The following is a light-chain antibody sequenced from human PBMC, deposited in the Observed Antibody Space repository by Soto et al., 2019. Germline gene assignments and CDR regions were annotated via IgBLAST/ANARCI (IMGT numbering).Light chain of an antibody. Sequence: QSVLTQSSSASASLGSSVKLTCTLSSGHSSYIIAWHQQQPGKAPRYLMKLEGSGSYNKGSGVPDRFSGYSSGADRYLTISNLQFEDEADYYCEAWDSNTNWVFGGGTKLTVL. J-gene: IGLJ3*02. CDR2: LEGSGSY. CDR3: EAWDSNTNWV. V-gene: IGLV4-60*02. CDR1: SGHSSYI.